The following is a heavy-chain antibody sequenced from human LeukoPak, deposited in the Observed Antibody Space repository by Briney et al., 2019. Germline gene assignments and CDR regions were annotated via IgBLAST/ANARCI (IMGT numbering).Heavy chain of an antibody. CDR2: IYHSGST. D-gene: IGHD2/OR15-2a*01. CDR3: ASRGLVKWFDL. J-gene: IGHJ5*02. V-gene: IGHV4-30-2*01. Sequence: PSETLSLTCAVSGGSISSGGYSWSWIRQPPGKGLEWIGYIYHSGSTYYNPSLKSRVTISVDKSKNQFSLKLNSVTAADTAVYYCASRGLVKWFDLWGQGTLVTVSS. CDR1: GGSISSGGYS.